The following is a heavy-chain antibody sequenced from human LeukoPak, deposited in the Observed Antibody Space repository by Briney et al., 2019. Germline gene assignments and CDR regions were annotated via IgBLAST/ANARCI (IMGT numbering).Heavy chain of an antibody. J-gene: IGHJ6*02. D-gene: IGHD3-10*01. V-gene: IGHV4-34*01. CDR2: INHSGST. CDR1: GGSFSGYY. CDR3: ARGKLLWFGESIYGMDV. Sequence: SETLSLTCAVYGGSFSGYYWSWIRQPPGKGLEWIGEINHSGSTNYNPSLKSRVTISVDTSKNQFSLKLSSVTAADTAVYYCARGKLLWFGESIYGMDVWGQGTTVTVSS.